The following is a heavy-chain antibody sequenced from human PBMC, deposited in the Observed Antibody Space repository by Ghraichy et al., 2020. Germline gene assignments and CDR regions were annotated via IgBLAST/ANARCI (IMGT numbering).Heavy chain of an antibody. CDR3: AREYCSGGSCYSERADYYGMDV. CDR1: GFSFNSYG. D-gene: IGHD2-15*01. Sequence: GGSLRLSCAASGFSFNSYGMHWVRQAPGKGLEWVAVMWYDGSNRYYADPVKGRFTISRDNSKNTVDLQMNSLRADDTAVYYCAREYCSGGSCYSERADYYGMDVWGQGTTVTVSS. CDR2: MWYDGSNR. J-gene: IGHJ6*02. V-gene: IGHV3-33*01.